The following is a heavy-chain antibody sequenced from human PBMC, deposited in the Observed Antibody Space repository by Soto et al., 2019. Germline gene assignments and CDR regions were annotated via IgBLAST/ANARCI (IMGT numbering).Heavy chain of an antibody. D-gene: IGHD6-13*01. CDR3: ARDLAAVPRAFDY. CDR2: VYYTATT. Sequence: QVQLQQSGPGLLKPSETLSLTCTVSGGSISSYFYIWVRQPPGKGLELIGSVYYTATTDYNPSLESRVTISVDTSKTQFSLNLSSVTAADTAVYYCARDLAAVPRAFDYWGRGTLVTVSS. V-gene: IGHV4-59*01. CDR1: GGSISSYF. J-gene: IGHJ4*02.